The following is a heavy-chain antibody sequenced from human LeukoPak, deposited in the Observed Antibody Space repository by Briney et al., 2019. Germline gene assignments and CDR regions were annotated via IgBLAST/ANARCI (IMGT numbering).Heavy chain of an antibody. J-gene: IGHJ4*02. CDR2: IWYDGSNK. CDR3: ARGVLYYDSSGSHDY. CDR1: GFTFSSYG. D-gene: IGHD3-22*01. Sequence: GRSLRLSCAASGFTFSSYGMHWVRQAPGKGLEWVAVIWYDGSNKYYADSVKGRFTISRDNSQNTLYLQMNSLRAEDTAVYYCARGVLYYDSSGSHDYWGQGTLVTVSS. V-gene: IGHV3-33*01.